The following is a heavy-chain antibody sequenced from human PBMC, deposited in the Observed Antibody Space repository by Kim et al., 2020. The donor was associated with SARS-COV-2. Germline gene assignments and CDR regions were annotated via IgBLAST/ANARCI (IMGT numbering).Heavy chain of an antibody. Sequence: GGSLRLSCGASGFTFKSAWMSWVRPAPGKGLEWVGLIRQKDEGLRTDYAAPVKDRFTISRDDLTNMLYLQMSSLRIEDTAVYYCTTAVVVVSAHDGFWGQGTRGPVSS. D-gene: IGHD2-15*01. CDR3: TTAVVVVSAHDGF. J-gene: IGHJ4*02. V-gene: IGHV3-15*01. CDR2: IRQKDEGLRT. CDR1: GFTFKSAW.